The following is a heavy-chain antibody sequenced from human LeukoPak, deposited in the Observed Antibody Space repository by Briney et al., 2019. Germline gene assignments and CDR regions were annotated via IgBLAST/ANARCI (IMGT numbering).Heavy chain of an antibody. Sequence: PGGSLRLSCAASGFTFSSYAMSWVRQAPGKGLEWVSAISGSGGSTYYADSVKGRFTISRDNTKNSLYLQVDSLRAEDTAVYYCARWRNSVNAFDFWGQGTMVTVSS. J-gene: IGHJ3*01. CDR2: ISGSGGST. CDR3: ARWRNSVNAFDF. CDR1: GFTFSSYA. D-gene: IGHD2-21*01. V-gene: IGHV3-23*01.